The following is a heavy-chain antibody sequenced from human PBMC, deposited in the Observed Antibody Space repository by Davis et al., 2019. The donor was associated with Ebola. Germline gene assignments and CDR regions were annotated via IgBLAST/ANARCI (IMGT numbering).Heavy chain of an antibody. Sequence: GESLKISCAASGFVFSSYVMSWVRQAPGKGLEWVAFIRYDGSNKYYADSVKGRFTISRDNSKNTLYLQMSSLRAEDTAVYYCARDLPGGDWYFDLWGRGTLVTVSS. CDR1: GFVFSSYV. CDR3: ARDLPGGDWYFDL. D-gene: IGHD1-14*01. CDR2: IRYDGSNK. J-gene: IGHJ2*01. V-gene: IGHV3-30*02.